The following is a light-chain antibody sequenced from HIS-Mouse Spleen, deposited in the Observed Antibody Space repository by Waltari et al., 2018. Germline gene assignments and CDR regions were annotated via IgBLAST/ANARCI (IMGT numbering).Light chain of an antibody. Sequence: DIQMTRSPSSLSASVGDRVTITCQASQDISNYLNWYQQKPGKAPKLLIYDASNLETGVPSMFSGSGSETDFTFTISSMQPEDIATYYCQQYDNLHRLTFGPGTKVDIK. CDR1: QDISNY. CDR2: DAS. CDR3: QQYDNLHRLT. J-gene: IGKJ3*01. V-gene: IGKV1-33*01.